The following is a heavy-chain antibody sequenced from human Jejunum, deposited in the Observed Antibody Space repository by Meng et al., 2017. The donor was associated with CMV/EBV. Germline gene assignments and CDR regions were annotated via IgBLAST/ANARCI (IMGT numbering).Heavy chain of an antibody. CDR1: TFNTYS. CDR2: ISGRGAMT. Sequence: TFNTYSMAWVRQAPGKGLEWVSTISGRGAMTKYADSVKGRFTISRDNSRNSLYLQMSSLRAEDTAVYYCAKSGRADSSNYYYFDNWGQGTLVTVSS. D-gene: IGHD3-22*01. V-gene: IGHV3-23*01. CDR3: AKSGRADSSNYYYFDN. J-gene: IGHJ4*02.